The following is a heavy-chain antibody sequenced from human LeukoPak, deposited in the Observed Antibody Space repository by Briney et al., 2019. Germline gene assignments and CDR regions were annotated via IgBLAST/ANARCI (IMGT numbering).Heavy chain of an antibody. CDR2: ISRSSTDT. V-gene: IGHV3-11*06. J-gene: IGHJ4*02. CDR3: ARKTYYYDSGSYSKSYYFDY. CDR1: GFTFTDFY. D-gene: IGHD3-10*01. Sequence: GGSLRLSCAASGFTFTDFYMSWIRQAPGKGLEWLSDISRSSTDTNYADSVKGRFTISRDKAKNSLFLQLNSLRAEDTAVYYCARKTYYYDSGSYSKSYYFDYWGQGTLVTVSS.